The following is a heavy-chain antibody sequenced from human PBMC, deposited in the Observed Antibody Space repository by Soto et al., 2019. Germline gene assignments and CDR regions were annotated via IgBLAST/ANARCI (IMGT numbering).Heavy chain of an antibody. V-gene: IGHV4-31*03. CDR1: GGSISSGGYY. D-gene: IGHD3-9*01. Sequence: SETLSLTCTVSGGSISSGGYYWSWIRQHPGKGLEWIGYIYYSGSTYYNPSLKSRVTISVDTSKNQFSLKLSSVTAADTAVYYCARGLRYFDWLGWFDPWGQGTLVTVSS. J-gene: IGHJ5*02. CDR3: ARGLRYFDWLGWFDP. CDR2: IYYSGST.